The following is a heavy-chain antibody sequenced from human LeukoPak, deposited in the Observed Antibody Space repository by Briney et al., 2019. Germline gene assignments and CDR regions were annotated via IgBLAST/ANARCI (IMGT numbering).Heavy chain of an antibody. J-gene: IGHJ3*02. Sequence: SETLSLTCTVSGGSISSGDYYWSWIRQPPGKGLEWIGYIYYSGTTNYNPSLKSRVSMSVDTSKNQFSLRLSSVTAADTAVYYCARRRQTVTTDAFDIWGPGTMVTVSS. V-gene: IGHV4-61*08. CDR1: GGSISSGDYY. CDR3: ARRRQTVTTDAFDI. D-gene: IGHD4-17*01. CDR2: IYYSGTT.